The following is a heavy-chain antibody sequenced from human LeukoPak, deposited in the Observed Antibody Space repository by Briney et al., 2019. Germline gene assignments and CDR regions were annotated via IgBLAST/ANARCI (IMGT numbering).Heavy chain of an antibody. J-gene: IGHJ5*02. CDR2: IYYSGST. V-gene: IGHV4-59*01. Sequence: PSETLSLTCTVSGGSISSYYWSWIRQPPGKGLEWIGYIYYSGSTNYNPSLKSRVTISVDTSKNQFSLKLSSVTAADTAVYYCARGGTDRLGYCSSTSCPRGFGPWGQGTLVTVSS. CDR3: ARGGTDRLGYCSSTSCPRGFGP. CDR1: GGSISSYY. D-gene: IGHD2-2*01.